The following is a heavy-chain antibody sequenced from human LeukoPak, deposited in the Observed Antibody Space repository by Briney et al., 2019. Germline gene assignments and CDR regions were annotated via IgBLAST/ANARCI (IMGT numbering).Heavy chain of an antibody. CDR1: GASIRSSY. CDR2: IYYTGST. CDR3: ARLDRSGYEMGGTWFDP. V-gene: IGHV4-59*08. D-gene: IGHD3-22*01. Sequence: SETLSLTCTVSGASIRSSYWSWLRKPPGKGLEWIGYIYYTGSTNSNPSLKSRVTVSVDTSKNQFSLKLNSMTAADTAIYYCARLDRSGYEMGGTWFDPWGQGTLVTVSS. J-gene: IGHJ5*02.